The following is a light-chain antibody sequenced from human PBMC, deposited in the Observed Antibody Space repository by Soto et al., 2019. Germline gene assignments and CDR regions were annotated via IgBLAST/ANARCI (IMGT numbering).Light chain of an antibody. J-gene: IGKJ4*01. CDR2: EAS. CDR3: QQYGSYPLT. Sequence: EIPMTQSPSTLSSSVGDKVTLTCRASQSISNWLAWYQQKPGKAPKLLIYEASSLENGVPSRFSGSGSGTEFTLTISRLQPDDFSAYYCQQYGSYPLTFGGGTKVEIK. CDR1: QSISNW. V-gene: IGKV1-5*03.